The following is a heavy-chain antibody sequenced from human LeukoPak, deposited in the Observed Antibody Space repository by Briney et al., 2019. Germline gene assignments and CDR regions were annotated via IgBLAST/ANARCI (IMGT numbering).Heavy chain of an antibody. CDR1: GVSISSSSYF. CDR3: ASLPRGSSSWYDPTGDY. V-gene: IGHV4-39*01. Sequence: PSETLSLTCTVSGVSISSSSYFWGWVRQPPGKGLEWIGSIYYSGSTYYNPSLKSRVTISVDTSKNQFSLKLSPVTAADTAVYYCASLPRGSSSWYDPTGDYWGQGTLVTVSS. CDR2: IYYSGST. J-gene: IGHJ4*02. D-gene: IGHD6-13*01.